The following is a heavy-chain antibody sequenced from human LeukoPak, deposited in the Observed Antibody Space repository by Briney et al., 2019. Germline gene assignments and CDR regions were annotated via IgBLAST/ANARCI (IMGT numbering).Heavy chain of an antibody. V-gene: IGHV3-21*04. CDR1: GFTFGSYS. Sequence: GGSLRLSCAASGFTFGSYSMNWVRQAPGKGLKWVSSISSSSSYIYYADSVKGRFTISRDNSKNTLYLQMNSLRAEDTAIYYCAKDVGTAALFVWYFDLWGRGTLVTVSS. J-gene: IGHJ2*01. D-gene: IGHD6-13*01. CDR3: AKDVGTAALFVWYFDL. CDR2: ISSSSSYI.